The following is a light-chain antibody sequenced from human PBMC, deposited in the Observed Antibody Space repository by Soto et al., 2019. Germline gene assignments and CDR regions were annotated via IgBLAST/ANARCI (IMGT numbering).Light chain of an antibody. CDR2: CAS. CDR3: QQYYSTPIT. V-gene: IGKV4-1*01. Sequence: DIVMTQSPDTLALSLGERATINCKSSQSVFYSSNNKNYLAWYKQKQGQPPKXXSYCASTRESGVPDRFSGSGSGTDFTLTISSLKAEDVEVYYCQQYYSTPITFGQGTRLEIK. CDR1: QSVFYSSNNKNY. J-gene: IGKJ5*01.